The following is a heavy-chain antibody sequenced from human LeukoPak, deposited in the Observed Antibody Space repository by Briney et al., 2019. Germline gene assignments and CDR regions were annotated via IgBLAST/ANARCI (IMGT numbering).Heavy chain of an antibody. CDR1: GFTFSSYS. CDR3: VRLYDDYTNGHFDS. J-gene: IGHJ4*02. V-gene: IGHV3-21*01. CDR2: ITSSSSYI. Sequence: GGSLRLSCAASGFTFSSYSMYWVRQAPGKGLEWVSSITSSSSYIYYADSVKGRFTISRDNAKNSLYLQLNSLRAEDTAVYYCVRLYDDYTNGHFDSWGQGTLVTVSS. D-gene: IGHD4-11*01.